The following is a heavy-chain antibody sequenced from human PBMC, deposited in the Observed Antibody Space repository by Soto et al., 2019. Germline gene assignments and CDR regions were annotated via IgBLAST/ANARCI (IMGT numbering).Heavy chain of an antibody. D-gene: IGHD6-19*01. CDR1: GGTFSSYA. Sequence: QVQLVQSGAEVKKPGSSVKVSCKASGGTFSSYAISWVRQAPGQGLEWMGGIIPIFGTANYAQKFQGRVTITADESTSIAYMELSSLSSEDTAVYYCAREGQWLIPGTFDIWGQGTMVTVSS. V-gene: IGHV1-69*01. CDR3: AREGQWLIPGTFDI. CDR2: IIPIFGTA. J-gene: IGHJ3*02.